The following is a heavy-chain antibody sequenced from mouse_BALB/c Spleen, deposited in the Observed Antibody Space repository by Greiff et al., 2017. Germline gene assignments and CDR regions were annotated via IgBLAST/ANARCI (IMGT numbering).Heavy chain of an antibody. CDR2: IWSGGGT. CDR3: ARPSAYGYDGGAFAY. CDR1: GFSLTSYG. V-gene: IGHV2-2*02. Sequence: VQLVESGPGLVQPSQCLSITCTVSGFSLTSYGVHWVRQSPGKGLEWLVVIWSGGGTDYNTAFISRLSISNDNSTCQVFFKLNSQQANDTARYYCARPSAYGYDGGAFAYWGQGTLVTVSA. D-gene: IGHD2-2*01. J-gene: IGHJ3*01.